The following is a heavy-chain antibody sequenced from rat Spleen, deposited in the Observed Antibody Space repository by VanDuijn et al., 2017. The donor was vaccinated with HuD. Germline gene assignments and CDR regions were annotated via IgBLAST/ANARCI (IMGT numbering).Heavy chain of an antibody. Sequence: EVQLVESGGGLVQPGRSMKLSCAASGFTFSNYGMAWVRQAPKKGLEWVAYISTGGGSTYYRDSVKGRFTISRDNAKSTLYLQMDSLRSEDTATYYCVRHALMYTTDSFTYWGQGTLVTVSS. V-gene: IGHV5-25*01. CDR3: VRHALMYTTDSFTY. J-gene: IGHJ3*01. CDR1: GFTFSNYG. D-gene: IGHD1-6*01. CDR2: ISTGGGST.